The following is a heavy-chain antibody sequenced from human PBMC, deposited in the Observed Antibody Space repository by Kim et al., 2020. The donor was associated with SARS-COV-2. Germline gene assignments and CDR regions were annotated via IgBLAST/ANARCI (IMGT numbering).Heavy chain of an antibody. CDR2: ISSSSSTI. D-gene: IGHD2-21*02. CDR1: GFTFSSYS. V-gene: IGHV3-48*02. CDR3: AREKGGGNSAGYYYYYGMDV. Sequence: GGSLRLSCAASGFTFSSYSMNWVRQAPGKGLEWVSYISSSSSTIYYADSVKGRFTISRDNAKNSLYLQMNSLRDEDTAVYYCAREKGGGNSAGYYYYYGMDVWGQGTTVTVSS. J-gene: IGHJ6*02.